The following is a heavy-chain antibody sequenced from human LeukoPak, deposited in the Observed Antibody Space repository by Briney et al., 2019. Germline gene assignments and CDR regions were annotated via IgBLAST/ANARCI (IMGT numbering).Heavy chain of an antibody. CDR1: GFTFNSYS. J-gene: IGHJ4*02. Sequence: GGSLRLSCAASGFTFNSYSMNWVRQAPGKGLEWVSYISSRSNYIYYADSVKGRFTISRDNSKNTLYLQMNSLRAEDTAVYYCAKGIIEVVVPAAISYWGQGTLVTVSS. CDR2: ISSRSNYI. V-gene: IGHV3-21*01. CDR3: AKGIIEVVVPAAISY. D-gene: IGHD2-2*02.